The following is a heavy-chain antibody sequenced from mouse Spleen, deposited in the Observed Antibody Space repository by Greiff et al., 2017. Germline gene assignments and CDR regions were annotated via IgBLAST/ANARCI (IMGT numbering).Heavy chain of an antibody. Sequence: QVQLQQSGAELVRPGASVTLSCKASGYTFTDYEMHWVKQTPVHGLEWIGAIDPETGGTAYNQKFKGKATLTADKSSSTAYMELRSLTSEDSAVYYCTTFFSFAYWGQGTLVTVSA. D-gene: IGHD6-2*01. CDR3: TTFFSFAY. J-gene: IGHJ3*01. CDR1: GYTFTDYE. V-gene: IGHV1-15*01. CDR2: IDPETGGT.